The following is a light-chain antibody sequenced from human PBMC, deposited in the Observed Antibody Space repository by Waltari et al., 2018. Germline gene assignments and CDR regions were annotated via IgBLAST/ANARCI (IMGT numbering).Light chain of an antibody. Sequence: AIRITQSPSSLSASTGDRVTITCRASQGISSYLPWYQQKPGKAPKLLIYAASTLQSGVPSRFSGSGSGTDFTLTISCLQSEDFATSYCQQYYSYPWTFGQGTKVEIK. J-gene: IGKJ1*01. CDR2: AAS. V-gene: IGKV1-8*01. CDR3: QQYYSYPWT. CDR1: QGISSY.